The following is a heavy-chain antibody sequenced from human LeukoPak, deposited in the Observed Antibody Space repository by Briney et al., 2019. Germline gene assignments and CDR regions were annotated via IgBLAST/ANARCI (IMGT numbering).Heavy chain of an antibody. CDR1: GGTFSSYA. CDR2: IIPIFGTA. J-gene: IGHJ6*03. CDR3: ARDHQSLGYCSGGSCPGRYYYYYMDV. Sequence: GASVKVSCKASGGTFSSYAISWVRQAPGQGLEWIGRIIPIFGTANYAQKFQGRVTITTDESTSTAYMELSSLRSEDTAVYYCARDHQSLGYCSGGSCPGRYYYYYMDVWGKGTTVTVSS. D-gene: IGHD2-15*01. V-gene: IGHV1-69*05.